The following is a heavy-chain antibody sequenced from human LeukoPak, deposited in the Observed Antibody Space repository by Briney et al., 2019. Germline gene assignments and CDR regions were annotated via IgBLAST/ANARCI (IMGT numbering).Heavy chain of an antibody. CDR3: ARDLVYYGSGSYFFDY. D-gene: IGHD3-10*01. CDR1: GGSISSYY. V-gene: IGHV4-59*01. Sequence: SETLSLTCTVSGGSISSYYWSWIRQPPGKGLEWIGYIYYSGSTNYNPSLKSRVTISVDTSKNQFSLKLSSVTAADTAVYYCARDLVYYGSGSYFFDYWGQGTLVTVSS. CDR2: IYYSGST. J-gene: IGHJ4*02.